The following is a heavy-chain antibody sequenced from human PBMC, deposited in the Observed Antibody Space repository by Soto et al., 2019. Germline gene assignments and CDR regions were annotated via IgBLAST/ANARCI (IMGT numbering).Heavy chain of an antibody. Sequence: GSLRLSXAASGFTFSTYGMHWVRQAPGKGLEWVAVIYYDGNNEYYADSVKGRFTISRDNSKNTLYLQMSSLRAEDTAVYYCARVFSGTYNYFDYWGLGTLVTVSS. D-gene: IGHD1-26*01. CDR1: GFTFSTYG. J-gene: IGHJ4*02. CDR2: IYYDGNNE. CDR3: ARVFSGTYNYFDY. V-gene: IGHV3-33*01.